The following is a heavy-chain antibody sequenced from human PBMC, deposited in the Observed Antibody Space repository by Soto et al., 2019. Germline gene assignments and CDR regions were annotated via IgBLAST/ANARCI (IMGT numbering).Heavy chain of an antibody. J-gene: IGHJ4*02. Sequence: GASVKVSCKASGYTFTTHGFSWVRQAPGQGLECVGWISASNGNTHYSQKFQGRVTMTTDTSTSTAYMELRSLTSGDTAVYYCASEPIYYNDGSGYYPLGYWGQGTLVTVSS. CDR2: ISASNGNT. CDR3: ASEPIYYNDGSGYYPLGY. CDR1: GYTFTTHG. V-gene: IGHV1-18*04. D-gene: IGHD3-22*01.